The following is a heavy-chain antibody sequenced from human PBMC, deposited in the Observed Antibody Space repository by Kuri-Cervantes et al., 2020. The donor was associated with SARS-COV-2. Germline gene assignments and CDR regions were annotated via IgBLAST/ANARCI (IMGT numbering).Heavy chain of an antibody. Sequence: SETLSLTCTVSGGSISSGDYYWSWIRQPPGKGLEWIGYIYYSGSTYYNPSLKSRVAMSVDTSKNQFSLKLSSVTAADTAVYYCARATTVTTNYYYYYYMDVWGKGTTVTVSS. J-gene: IGHJ6*03. CDR1: GGSISSGDYY. CDR2: IYYSGST. CDR3: ARATTVTTNYYYYYYMDV. D-gene: IGHD4-17*01. V-gene: IGHV4-30-4*08.